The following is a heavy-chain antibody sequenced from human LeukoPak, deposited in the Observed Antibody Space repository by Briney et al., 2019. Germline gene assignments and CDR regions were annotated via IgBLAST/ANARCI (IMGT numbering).Heavy chain of an antibody. V-gene: IGHV1-8*03. CDR3: ATPVSSTYAFDI. Sequence: GASVKVSCKASGYTFTSYDINWVRQATGQGLEWMGWMNPNSGNTGYAQKFQGRVTITRNTSISTAHMELSSLRSEDTAVYYCATPVSSTYAFDIWGQGTMVPVSS. D-gene: IGHD6-6*01. J-gene: IGHJ3*02. CDR1: GYTFTSYD. CDR2: MNPNSGNT.